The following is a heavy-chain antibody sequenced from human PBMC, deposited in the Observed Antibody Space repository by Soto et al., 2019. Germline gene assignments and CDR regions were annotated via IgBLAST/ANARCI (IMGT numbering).Heavy chain of an antibody. Sequence: ASVKVSCKASVYTFTSSAINWVRQAPGQGLEWMGWISAYNGNTNYAQKLQGRVTMTTDTSTSTAYMELRSLRSDDTAVYYCARVPLTTEDNWFDPWGQGTLVTVSS. CDR3: ARVPLTTEDNWFDP. CDR2: ISAYNGNT. D-gene: IGHD4-17*01. CDR1: VYTFTSSA. J-gene: IGHJ5*02. V-gene: IGHV1-18*01.